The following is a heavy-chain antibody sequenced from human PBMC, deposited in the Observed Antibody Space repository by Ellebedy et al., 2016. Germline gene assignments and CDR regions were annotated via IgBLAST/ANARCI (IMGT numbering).Heavy chain of an antibody. CDR1: GGSISSYY. J-gene: IGHJ4*02. D-gene: IGHD3-10*01. CDR2: IYTSGST. CDR3: ARDLEHRG. V-gene: IGHV4-4*07. Sequence: GSLRLSXTVSGGSISSYYWSWIRQPAGKGLEWIGRIYTSGSTNYNPSLKSRVTMSVDTSKNQFSLKLSSVTAADTAVYYCARDLEHRGWGQGTLVTVSS.